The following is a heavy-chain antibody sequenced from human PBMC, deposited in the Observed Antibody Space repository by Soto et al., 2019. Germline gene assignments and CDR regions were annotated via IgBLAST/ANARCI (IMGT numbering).Heavy chain of an antibody. D-gene: IGHD2-15*01. J-gene: IGHJ4*02. CDR2: IYYSGST. Sequence: QVQLQESGPGLVKPSQTLSLTCTVSGGSISSGGYYWSWIRQHPGKGLEGIGYIYYSGSTYYNPSLKSRVTISVDTSKNQFSLKLSSVTAADTAVYYCARRPPDCSGGSCYSPLFDYWGQGTLATVSS. CDR1: GGSISSGGYY. CDR3: ARRPPDCSGGSCYSPLFDY. V-gene: IGHV4-31*03.